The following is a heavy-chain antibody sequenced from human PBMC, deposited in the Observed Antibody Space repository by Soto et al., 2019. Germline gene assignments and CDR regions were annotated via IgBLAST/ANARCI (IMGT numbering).Heavy chain of an antibody. CDR2: VSPGGEVS. Sequence: EVQLLESGGGLVQPGGSLRLSCAASGFTFSSFVMNWVRQAPGKGLEWVSTVSPGGEVSHYTDSVKGRFTISRDNSSRTLHLQINSLRAADAAVYFCLRRAITETTTWGAFAVCGQGTVVTVSS. CDR1: GFTFSSFV. J-gene: IGHJ3*01. V-gene: IGHV3-23*01. CDR3: LRRAITETTTWGAFAV. D-gene: IGHD1-20*01.